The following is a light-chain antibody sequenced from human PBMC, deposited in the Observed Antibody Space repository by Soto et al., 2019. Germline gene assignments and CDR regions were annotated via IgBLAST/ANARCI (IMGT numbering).Light chain of an antibody. V-gene: IGKV1-8*01. J-gene: IGKJ3*01. CDR1: QGISSY. Sequence: AIRMTQSPSSLSASTGDRVTITCRARQGISSYLAWYQQKPGKAPKLLIYAASTLQSGVPSRFSGSGSGTDFTLTISCLQSEDFATYYCQQYYSYPFTCGPGTKVDIK. CDR2: AAS. CDR3: QQYYSYPFT.